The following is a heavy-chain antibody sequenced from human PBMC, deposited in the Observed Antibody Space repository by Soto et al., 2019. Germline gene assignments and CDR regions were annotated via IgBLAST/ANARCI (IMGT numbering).Heavy chain of an antibody. Sequence: QLVQSGAEVKKPGSSVKISCKASGGTFSSYVISWLRQAPGQGLEWMGGVIPILGQAYYAPNLQGRVTITADDSTRTAYMELNRLTSADTAVYFCARVGVVGAPPGTDFWGHGTLVTVSS. CDR1: GGTFSSYV. J-gene: IGHJ4*01. CDR3: ARVGVVGAPPGTDF. D-gene: IGHD2-15*01. V-gene: IGHV1-69*01. CDR2: VIPILGQA.